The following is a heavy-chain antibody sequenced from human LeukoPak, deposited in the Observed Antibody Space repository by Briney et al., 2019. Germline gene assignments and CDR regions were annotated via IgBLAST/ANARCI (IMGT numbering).Heavy chain of an antibody. V-gene: IGHV3-30*04. D-gene: IGHD2-15*01. Sequence: GRSLRLSCAASGFTFSSYAMHWVRQAPGKGLEWVAVISYDGSNKYYADSVKGRFTISRDSSKNTLYLQMNSLRAEDTAVYYCANLNGGRGDIFDYWGQGTLVTVSS. CDR3: ANLNGGRGDIFDY. J-gene: IGHJ4*02. CDR1: GFTFSSYA. CDR2: ISYDGSNK.